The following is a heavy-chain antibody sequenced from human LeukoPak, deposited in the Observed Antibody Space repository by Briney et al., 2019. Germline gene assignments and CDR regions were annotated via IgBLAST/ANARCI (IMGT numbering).Heavy chain of an antibody. V-gene: IGHV3-21*01. Sequence: PGGSLRLSCAASGFTFSSYSMNWVRQAPGKGLEWVSSISSASAYIDYADSVKGRFTISRDNAKNSLYLQMNSLRAEDSALYYCAKDESRVRGIIRDAFDLWGQGTMVSVSS. CDR2: ISSASAYI. CDR3: AKDESRVRGIIRDAFDL. D-gene: IGHD3-10*01. CDR1: GFTFSSYS. J-gene: IGHJ3*01.